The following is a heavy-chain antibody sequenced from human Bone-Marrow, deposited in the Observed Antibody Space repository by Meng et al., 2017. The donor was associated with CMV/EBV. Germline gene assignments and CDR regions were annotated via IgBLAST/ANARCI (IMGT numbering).Heavy chain of an antibody. J-gene: IGHJ4*02. CDR2: IWYDGSNK. CDR3: AKDTAEGYQLLIDY. Sequence: GESLKISCAASGFTFSSYGMHWVRQAPGKGLEWVAVIWYDGSNKYYADSVKGRFTISRDNSKNTLYLQMNSLRAEDTAVYYCAKDTAEGYQLLIDYWGQGTVVTVSS. V-gene: IGHV3-33*06. D-gene: IGHD2-2*01. CDR1: GFTFSSYG.